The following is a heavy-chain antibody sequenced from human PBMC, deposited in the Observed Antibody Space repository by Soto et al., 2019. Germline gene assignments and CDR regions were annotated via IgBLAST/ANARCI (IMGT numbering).Heavy chain of an antibody. CDR1: GISLDDYG. J-gene: IGHJ3*01. CDR2: ISGNSGSI. V-gene: IGHV3-9*01. CDR3: AKDKAIFAMVGASSVAFDV. Sequence: EVPLVESGGGLVQPGRSLRLSCTASGISLDDYGMHWVRQGPGKGLEWVSGISGNSGSIGYADSVKGRFTISRDNVKNSLYLQMNSLRTEDTALYYCAKDKAIFAMVGASSVAFDVWGQGTMVTVSS. D-gene: IGHD1-26*01.